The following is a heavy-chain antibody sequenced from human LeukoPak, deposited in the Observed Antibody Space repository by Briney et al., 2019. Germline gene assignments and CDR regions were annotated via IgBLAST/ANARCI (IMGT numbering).Heavy chain of an antibody. CDR2: IWYDGSNR. CDR1: GFTFSSSA. V-gene: IGHV3-33*08. D-gene: IGHD2-2*01. J-gene: IGHJ4*02. Sequence: GGSLRLSCAASGFTFSSSAMSWVRQAPGKGLEWVAIIWYDGSNRYHADSVKGRFTISRDNSKNTLYLQMDTLRAEDTAVYYCARDFCSSTSCFDYWGQGTLVTVSS. CDR3: ARDFCSSTSCFDY.